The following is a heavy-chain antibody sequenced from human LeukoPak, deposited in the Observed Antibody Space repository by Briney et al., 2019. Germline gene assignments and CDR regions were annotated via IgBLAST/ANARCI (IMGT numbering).Heavy chain of an antibody. J-gene: IGHJ4*02. Sequence: GGSLRLSCAASGFTLSSYSMNWVRQAPGKGLEWVSSISSSSSYIYYADSVKGRFTISRDNAKNSLYLHMNSLRAEDTAVYYCARGPTYYYDSSGYADYWGQGTLVTVSS. CDR3: ARGPTYYYDSSGYADY. CDR1: GFTLSSYS. CDR2: ISSSSSYI. V-gene: IGHV3-21*01. D-gene: IGHD3-22*01.